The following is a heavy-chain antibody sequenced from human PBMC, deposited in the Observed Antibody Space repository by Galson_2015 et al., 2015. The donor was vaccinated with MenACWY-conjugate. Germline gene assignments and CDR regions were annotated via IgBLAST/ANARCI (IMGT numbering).Heavy chain of an antibody. CDR3: AGQRDGYTNDE. J-gene: IGHJ4*02. D-gene: IGHD5-24*01. Sequence: QSGAEVKKPGESLQISCKGSGYTFTTYWIAWVRQMPGKGLEWMGIIYPGDSDTRYSPSFQGLVTISADKSITTAYLQWSSLKASDAASCYCAGQRDGYTNDEWGQGTLVTVSS. V-gene: IGHV5-51*01. CDR2: IYPGDSDT. CDR1: GYTFTTYW.